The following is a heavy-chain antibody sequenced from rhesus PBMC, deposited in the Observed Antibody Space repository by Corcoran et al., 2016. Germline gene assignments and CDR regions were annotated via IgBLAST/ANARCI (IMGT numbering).Heavy chain of an antibody. V-gene: IGHV4-122*02. D-gene: IGHD2-27*01. CDR1: GGSISSGYYY. Sequence: QVQLQESGPGLVKPSETLSLTCAVSGGSISSGYYYWSWIRQPSGRVLEWSGYITDSGSTSSNPSLKSRVTMSRDTSKNQFALKLSSVTAADTAVYYCASEIVVLFTAMHAFDFWGQGLRVTVSS. J-gene: IGHJ3*01. CDR3: ASEIVVLFTAMHAFDF. CDR2: ITDSGST.